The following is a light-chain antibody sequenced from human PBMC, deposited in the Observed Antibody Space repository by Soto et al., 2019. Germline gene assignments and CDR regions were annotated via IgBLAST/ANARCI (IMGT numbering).Light chain of an antibody. J-gene: IGKJ1*01. CDR2: TAS. CDR3: QKYDSAPWT. V-gene: IGKV1-27*01. Sequence: DIQMTQSPSSLSASIGDRVTITCRASQDISDYLAWYQQKPGQVPKILIYTASTLQSGVPSRFSGSGSGTHFTLTISSLQPEDVATYYCQKYDSAPWTFGQGTKVDIK. CDR1: QDISDY.